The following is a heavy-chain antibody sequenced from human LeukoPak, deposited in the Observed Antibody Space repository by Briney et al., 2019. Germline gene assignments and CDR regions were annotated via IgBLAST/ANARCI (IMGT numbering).Heavy chain of an antibody. D-gene: IGHD1-26*01. J-gene: IGHJ4*02. CDR1: GFTFSRYA. CDR2: IRGSGGST. Sequence: PGGSLRLSCAPSGFTFSRYAMSWVRQAPGKGLEWVSAIRGSGGSTYYADSVKGRLTISRDHPKNTLYLQMNSLRAEDTAVYYCAKDGSYYDFGYFDDWGQGTLVTVSS. V-gene: IGHV3-23*01. CDR3: AKDGSYYDFGYFDD.